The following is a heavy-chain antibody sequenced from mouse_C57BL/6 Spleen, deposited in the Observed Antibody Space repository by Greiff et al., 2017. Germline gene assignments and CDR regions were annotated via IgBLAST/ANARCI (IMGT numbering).Heavy chain of an antibody. CDR1: GYTFTSYW. D-gene: IGHD2-5*01. CDR2: IDPSDSYT. V-gene: IGHV1-59*01. CDR3: ARRSNYDFDY. J-gene: IGHJ2*01. Sequence: QVQLQQPGAELVRPGTSVKLSCKASGYTFTSYWMHWVKQRPGQGLEWIGVIDPSDSYTNYNQKFKGKATLTVDTSSSTAYMQLSSLTSEDSAVYYCARRSNYDFDYWGQGTTLTVSS.